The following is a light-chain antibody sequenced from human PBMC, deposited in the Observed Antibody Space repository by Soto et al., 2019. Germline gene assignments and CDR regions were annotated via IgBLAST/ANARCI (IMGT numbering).Light chain of an antibody. CDR1: QNINSY. Sequence: DVQMTQSPSSLSASVGDRVTITCRASQNINSYLNWYQQKPGKYPRLLIYTASILQTGVPSGFSGSGSGTVFTLTISSLQTEDFATYYCQQTQSFPRTFGGGTKVDIK. CDR2: TAS. J-gene: IGKJ4*01. V-gene: IGKV1-39*01. CDR3: QQTQSFPRT.